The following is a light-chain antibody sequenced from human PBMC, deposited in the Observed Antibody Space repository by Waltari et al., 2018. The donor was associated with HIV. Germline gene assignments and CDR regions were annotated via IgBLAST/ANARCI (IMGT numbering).Light chain of an antibody. J-gene: IGLJ3*02. V-gene: IGLV3-25*03. Sequence: SYELTQPPSVSVSPGQTARITCSGDALPKQYAYWFQQKPGQPPVLVIYKDTERPSGIPGRFSGSSSGTTVTLTISGVQAEDEADDDCHAADSSATYRVFGGGTKLTVL. CDR3: HAADSSATYRV. CDR1: ALPKQY. CDR2: KDT.